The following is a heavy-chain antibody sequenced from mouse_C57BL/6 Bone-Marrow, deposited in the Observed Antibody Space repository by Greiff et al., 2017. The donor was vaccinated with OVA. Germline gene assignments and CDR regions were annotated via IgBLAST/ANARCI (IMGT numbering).Heavy chain of an antibody. CDR1: GYSITSGYY. D-gene: IGHD2-10*01. CDR2: ISYDGSN. V-gene: IGHV3-6*01. Sequence: EVKLMESGPGLVKPSQSLSLTCSVTGYSITSGYYWNWLRQFPGNKLEWMGYISYDGSNNYNPSLKNRISITRDTSKNQFFLKLNSVTTEDTATYYGARGPAYYGFAYWGQGTLVTVSA. CDR3: ARGPAYYGFAY. J-gene: IGHJ3*01.